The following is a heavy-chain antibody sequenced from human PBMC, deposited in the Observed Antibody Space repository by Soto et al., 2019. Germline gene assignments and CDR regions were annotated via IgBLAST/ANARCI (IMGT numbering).Heavy chain of an antibody. V-gene: IGHV3-30-3*01. CDR3: ATTRVGPCSSSICFSGIFDGMDV. D-gene: IGHD2-2*01. CDR1: GFTISNYG. J-gene: IGHJ6*02. Sequence: QVQLVESGGGVVQPGRSLRLSCAASGFTISNYGMLWVRQAPGKGLEWVAVISYDGTITYYADSVKGRFTISRDNSKNTLYLQMNSLRTEDTAVYYCATTRVGPCSSSICFSGIFDGMDVWGQGTTVTVSS. CDR2: ISYDGTIT.